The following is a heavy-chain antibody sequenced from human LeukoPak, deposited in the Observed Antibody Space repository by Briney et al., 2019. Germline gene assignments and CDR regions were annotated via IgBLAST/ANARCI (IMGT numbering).Heavy chain of an antibody. J-gene: IGHJ3*02. CDR1: GGSISSYY. CDR3: ARDKGGSYYDAFDI. CDR2: IYYSGST. V-gene: IGHV4-59*01. Sequence: SETLSLTCTVSGGSISSYYWSWIRQSPGKGLEWIGYIYYSGSTNYNPSLKSRVTISVDTSKNQFSLKLSSVTAADTAVYYCARDKGGSYYDAFDIWGQGTMVTVSS. D-gene: IGHD1-26*01.